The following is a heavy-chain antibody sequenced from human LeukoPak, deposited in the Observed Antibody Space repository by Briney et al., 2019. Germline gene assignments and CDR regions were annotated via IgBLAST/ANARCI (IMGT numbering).Heavy chain of an antibody. J-gene: IGHJ4*02. CDR1: GFTFNSYS. V-gene: IGHV3-21*01. Sequence: GGSLRLSCAASGFTFNSYSMNWVRQAPGKGLEWVSSISSSSYYIYYADSVKGRLTISRDNAKNSLYLQMNSLRAEDTAVYYCASHSVGVLPIATFDYWGQGTLVTVSS. D-gene: IGHD2-2*01. CDR2: ISSSSYYI. CDR3: ASHSVGVLPIATFDY.